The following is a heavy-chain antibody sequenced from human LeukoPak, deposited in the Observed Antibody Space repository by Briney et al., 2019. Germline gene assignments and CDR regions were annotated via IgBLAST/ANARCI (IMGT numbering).Heavy chain of an antibody. Sequence: PGVSLRLSCAASGFTYSSYWVICVPRAPGKALEGVANKKQKGGEKYYADSVKGRFTNSRDNAKNSMYLQMNSLRDEDTAVYYCARDVPAYGDFYGTSYWGQGTLVTVSS. J-gene: IGHJ4*02. D-gene: IGHD4-17*01. CDR1: GFTYSSYW. CDR2: KKQKGGEK. V-gene: IGHV3-7*01. CDR3: ARDVPAYGDFYGTSY.